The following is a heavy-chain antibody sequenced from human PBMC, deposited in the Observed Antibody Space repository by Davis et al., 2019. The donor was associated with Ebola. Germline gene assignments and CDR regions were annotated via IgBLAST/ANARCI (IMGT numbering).Heavy chain of an antibody. J-gene: IGHJ5*02. CDR2: IYYSGST. CDR1: GGSISSYY. CDR3: ARLTRLSMTTVKTGWFDP. Sequence: SETLSLTCTVSGGSISSYYWSGIRQPPGKGLEWIGYIYYSGSTNYNPSLKSRVTISVDTSKNQFSLKLSSVTAADTAVYYCARLTRLSMTTVKTGWFDPWGQGTLVTVSS. D-gene: IGHD4-17*01. V-gene: IGHV4-59*08.